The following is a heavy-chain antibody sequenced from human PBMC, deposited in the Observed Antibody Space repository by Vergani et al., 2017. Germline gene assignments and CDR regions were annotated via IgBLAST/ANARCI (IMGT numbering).Heavy chain of an antibody. V-gene: IGHV7-4-1*02. D-gene: IGHD5-24*01. CDR1: GYTFSSYA. CDR2: INPNTGIP. Sequence: QVQLVQSGSELKKPGASVKVSCKASGYTFSSYAMNWVRQAPGQGLEWMGWINPNTGIPTYARGFRGRFVFSLNTSATTAYLQISGLRPEDTAVYYCARDKQSLEDGHNYYDDSMDVWGKGTTVTVSS. J-gene: IGHJ6*03. CDR3: ARDKQSLEDGHNYYDDSMDV.